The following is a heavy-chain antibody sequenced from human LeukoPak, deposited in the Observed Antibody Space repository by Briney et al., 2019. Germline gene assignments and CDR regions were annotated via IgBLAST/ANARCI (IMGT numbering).Heavy chain of an antibody. J-gene: IGHJ4*02. Sequence: GGSLRLSCAASGFTFSSCSMNWVRQAPGKGLEWVSYISSSSSTIYYADSVKGRFTISRDNAKNSLYLQMNSLRAEDTAVYYCARMATYCSSTSCVSGSFDYWGQGTLVTVSS. D-gene: IGHD2-2*01. CDR1: GFTFSSCS. V-gene: IGHV3-48*04. CDR2: ISSSSSTI. CDR3: ARMATYCSSTSCVSGSFDY.